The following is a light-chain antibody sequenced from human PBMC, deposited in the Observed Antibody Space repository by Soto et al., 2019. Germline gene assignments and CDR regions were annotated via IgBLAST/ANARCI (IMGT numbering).Light chain of an antibody. CDR2: AAS. J-gene: IGKJ5*01. CDR3: QQANSFPIT. V-gene: IGKV1-12*01. Sequence: DIQMTQSPSSVYASVGDRVNVTCRASQGIGSWLAWYQKKPGKAPILLIYAASSLQSGVPSRFSGSGSGTDFTLTISSLQPEDCAIYFCQQANSFPITFGQGTRLEI. CDR1: QGIGSW.